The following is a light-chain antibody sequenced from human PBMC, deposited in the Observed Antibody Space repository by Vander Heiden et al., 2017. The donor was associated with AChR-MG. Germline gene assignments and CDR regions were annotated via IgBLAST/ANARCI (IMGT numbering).Light chain of an antibody. J-gene: IGKJ1*01. Sequence: DIQMTQSPSSLSPSIGDRVTITCQASQDISKYLNWYQQKPGKAPKLLIYDASNLETGVPSRFSGSGSGTDFTFTISSLQPEDIATYYCQQYDNRPLTFGQGTKVEIK. CDR1: QDISKY. CDR3: QQYDNRPLT. V-gene: IGKV1-33*01. CDR2: DAS.